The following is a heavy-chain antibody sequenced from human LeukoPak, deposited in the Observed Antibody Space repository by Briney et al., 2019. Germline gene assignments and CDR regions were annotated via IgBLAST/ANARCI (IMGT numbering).Heavy chain of an antibody. CDR1: GFTFSSYE. Sequence: PGGSLRLSCAASGFTFSSYEMNWVRQAPGKGLEWVSYISSSGSTIYYADSVKGRFTISRDNAKNSLYLQMNSLRAEDTAVYYCARDGELGYSSSWLYMDVWGKGTTVTISS. J-gene: IGHJ6*03. V-gene: IGHV3-48*03. CDR2: ISSSGSTI. CDR3: ARDGELGYSSSWLYMDV. D-gene: IGHD6-13*01.